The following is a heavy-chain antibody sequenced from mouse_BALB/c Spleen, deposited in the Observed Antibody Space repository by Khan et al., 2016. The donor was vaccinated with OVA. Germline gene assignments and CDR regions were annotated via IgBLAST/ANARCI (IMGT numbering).Heavy chain of an antibody. CDR3: ARRGNEYDRGGICAC. CDR1: GFSLNNYS. CDR2: IWSAGST. D-gene: IGHD2-4*01. J-gene: IGHJ3*01. Sequence: QVQLQESGPGLVQPSQSLSITCTVSGFSLNNYSIHWVRQSPGKGLEWLGVIWSAGSTDYNAAFISSLTINKDNSRSQVFFKINSLQPNDTAIYYWARRGNEYDRGGICACWGQGTLVTVAA. V-gene: IGHV2-2*02.